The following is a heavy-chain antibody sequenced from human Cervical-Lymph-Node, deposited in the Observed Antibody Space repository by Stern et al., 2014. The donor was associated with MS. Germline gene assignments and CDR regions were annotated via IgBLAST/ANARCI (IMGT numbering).Heavy chain of an antibody. D-gene: IGHD3-10*01. CDR1: GFSLSTSGVA. CDR2: LYWNEDK. CDR3: AHQIRGVIPTWASFDY. V-gene: IGHV2-5*01. Sequence: ESGPALVKPTQTLTLTCTFSGFSLSTSGVAVAWIRQPPGKALEWLAVLYWNEDKRYSPSLKSRLTITKDTSKNQVVLTMTNVDPVDTAKYYCAHQIRGVIPTWASFDYWGQGTLVTVSS. J-gene: IGHJ4*02.